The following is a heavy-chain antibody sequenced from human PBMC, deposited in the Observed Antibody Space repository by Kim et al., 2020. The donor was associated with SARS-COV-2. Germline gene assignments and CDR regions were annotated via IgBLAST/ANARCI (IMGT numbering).Heavy chain of an antibody. Sequence: AQKFQGRGTITADKSTSTAYMELSSLRSEDTAVYYCARSSSWYEYMYFDYWGQGTLVTVSS. V-gene: IGHV1-69*02. J-gene: IGHJ4*02. CDR3: ARSSSWYEYMYFDY. D-gene: IGHD6-13*01.